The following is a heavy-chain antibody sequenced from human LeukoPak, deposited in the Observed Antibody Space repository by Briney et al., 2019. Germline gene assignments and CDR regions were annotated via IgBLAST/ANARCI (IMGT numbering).Heavy chain of an antibody. J-gene: IGHJ5*02. D-gene: IGHD6-19*01. CDR3: AAQVAGTYNWFDP. V-gene: IGHV1-24*01. CDR1: GYTLTELS. Sequence: ASVNVSCKVSGYTLTELSMHWVRQAPGKGLEWMGGFDPEDGETIYAQKFQGRVTMTEDTSTDTAYMELSSLRSEDTAVYYCAAQVAGTYNWFDPWGQGTLVTVSS. CDR2: FDPEDGET.